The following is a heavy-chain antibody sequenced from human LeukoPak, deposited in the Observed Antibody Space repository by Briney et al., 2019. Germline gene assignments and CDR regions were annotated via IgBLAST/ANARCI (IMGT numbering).Heavy chain of an antibody. Sequence: GGSLRLSCAASGFTFNNYAMSWVRQAPGKGLEWVSAISDSGGSTYYADPVKGRFTISRDNSKNTLYLQINSLRAVDTAVYYCAKETASDFGGAVDYRGQGTLVTVSS. D-gene: IGHD3-10*01. CDR1: GFTFNNYA. CDR2: ISDSGGST. CDR3: AKETASDFGGAVDY. J-gene: IGHJ4*02. V-gene: IGHV3-23*01.